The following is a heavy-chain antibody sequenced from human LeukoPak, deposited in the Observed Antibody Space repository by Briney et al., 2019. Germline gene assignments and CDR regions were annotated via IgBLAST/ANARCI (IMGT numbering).Heavy chain of an antibody. CDR3: AKYGNTFDI. D-gene: IGHD2/OR15-2a*01. CDR2: IRYDGTFK. Sequence: GGSLRLSCAASGFTFSSYGVHWVRQAPGKGLEWVSFIRYDGTFKFYADSVKGRFTISRDNPKNTLYLQMNSLRAEDTAVYYCAKYGNTFDIWGQGTMVTVSS. V-gene: IGHV3-30*02. J-gene: IGHJ3*02. CDR1: GFTFSSYG.